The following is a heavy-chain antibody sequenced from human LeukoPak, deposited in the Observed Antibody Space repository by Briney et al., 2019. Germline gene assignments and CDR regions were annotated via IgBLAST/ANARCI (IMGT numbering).Heavy chain of an antibody. CDR3: ARVQYSYGYDGSFY. D-gene: IGHD5-18*01. CDR2: LYSGGSI. Sequence: GGSLRLSCAASGLIVSSNYMSWVRQAPGKGLEWVSALYSGGSIYYADSVKGRSTFSRDNSKNTLYLQMNSLRGDDTAVYYCARVQYSYGYDGSFYWGQGTLVTVSS. CDR1: GLIVSSNY. J-gene: IGHJ4*02. V-gene: IGHV3-53*01.